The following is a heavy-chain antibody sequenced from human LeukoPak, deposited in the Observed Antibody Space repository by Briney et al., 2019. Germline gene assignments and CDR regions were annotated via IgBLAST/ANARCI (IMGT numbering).Heavy chain of an antibody. D-gene: IGHD3-22*01. CDR3: ATGQLLLRPYPKFGGFDP. J-gene: IGHJ5*02. V-gene: IGHV4-59*01. Sequence: ASETLSLTCTVSGGSISSYYWSWIRHPPGKGLEWIGYIYYSGSTNYNPSLKSRVTISVDTSKNQFSLKLSSVTAADTAVYYCATGQLLLRPYPKFGGFDPWGQGTLVTVSS. CDR2: IYYSGST. CDR1: GGSISSYY.